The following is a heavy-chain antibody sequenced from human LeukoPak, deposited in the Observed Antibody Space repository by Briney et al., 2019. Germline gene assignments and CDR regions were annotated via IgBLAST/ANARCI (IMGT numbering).Heavy chain of an antibody. J-gene: IGHJ4*02. CDR3: ARDQTGFESGPYSSSWYWYY. D-gene: IGHD6-13*01. V-gene: IGHV3-30*03. CDR1: GFTFSSYG. Sequence: PGGSLRLSCAASGFTFSSYGMHWVRQAPGKGLEWVAVISYDGSNKYYADSVKGRFTISRDNSKNTLYLQMNSLRADDTAVYYCARDQTGFESGPYSSSWYWYYWGQGTLVTVSS. CDR2: ISYDGSNK.